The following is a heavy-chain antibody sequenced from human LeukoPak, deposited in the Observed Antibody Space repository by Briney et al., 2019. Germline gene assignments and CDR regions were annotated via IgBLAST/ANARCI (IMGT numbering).Heavy chain of an antibody. CDR3: AKCEAKYSSGPFDY. Sequence: GGSLRLSCAASGFTFSYYAIHWVRQSPGKGLEWLAIISNDGSDTYYADSVKGRFTISRDDSKNTVYLQMNSLRTEETAVYYCAKCEAKYSSGPFDYWGQGTLVTVSS. D-gene: IGHD4-11*01. CDR1: GFTFSYYA. J-gene: IGHJ4*02. CDR2: ISNDGSDT. V-gene: IGHV3-30*18.